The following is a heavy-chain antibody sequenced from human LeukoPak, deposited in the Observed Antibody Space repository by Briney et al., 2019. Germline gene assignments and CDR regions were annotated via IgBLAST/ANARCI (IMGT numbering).Heavy chain of an antibody. D-gene: IGHD4-11*01. CDR2: IYYSGST. J-gene: IGHJ4*02. Sequence: SETLSLTCTVSGGSISSYYWSWIRQPPGKGLEWIGNIYYSGSTYYNPSLMRRVTISVDTSKNQFSLKLSSVTAADTAVYYCAKGYSNYGFDYFDYWGQGTVVTVSS. V-gene: IGHV4-59*12. CDR1: GGSISSYY. CDR3: AKGYSNYGFDYFDY.